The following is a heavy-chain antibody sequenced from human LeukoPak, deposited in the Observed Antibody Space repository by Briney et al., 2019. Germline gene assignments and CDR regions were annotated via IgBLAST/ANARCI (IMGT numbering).Heavy chain of an antibody. CDR2: IFYSGST. D-gene: IGHD3-22*01. V-gene: IGHV4-39*07. CDR3: ARDRSGYYFDY. CDR1: SGSISTSNYY. Sequence: SETLSLTCTVSSGSISTSNYYWGWVRQPPGKALEWIGNIFYSGSTYYSPSLKSRVTISLDTSRNQFSLKLNSVTAADTAVYYCARDRSGYYFDYWGQGTLVTVSS. J-gene: IGHJ4*02.